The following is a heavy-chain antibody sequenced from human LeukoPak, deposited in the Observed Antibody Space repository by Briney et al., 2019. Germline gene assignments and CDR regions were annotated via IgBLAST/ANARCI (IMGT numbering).Heavy chain of an antibody. CDR1: GFTFSSYA. D-gene: IGHD5-18*01. CDR2: ISGSGGST. V-gene: IGHV3-23*01. CDR3: AKGLRRGYSYGSTNYYYGMDV. Sequence: PGGSLRLSCAASGFTFSSYAMSWVRQAPGKGLEWVSAISGSGGSTYYADSVKGRFTISRDNSKNTLYLKMNSLRAEDTAVYYCAKGLRRGYSYGSTNYYYGMDVWGQGTTVTVSS. J-gene: IGHJ6*02.